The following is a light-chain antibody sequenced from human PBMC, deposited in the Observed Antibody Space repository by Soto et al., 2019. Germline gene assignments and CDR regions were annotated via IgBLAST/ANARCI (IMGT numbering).Light chain of an antibody. J-gene: IGLJ1*01. CDR1: SSNIGNNF. CDR3: GTWDSSLGAYV. CDR2: ENN. V-gene: IGLV1-51*02. Sequence: VLTQPPSVSASPGQKVTISCSGGSSNIGNNFVSWYQQLPGTAPKLLIYENNKRPSGIPDRFSGSKSGTSATLGITGLQTGDEADYYCGTWDSSLGAYVFGTGTKVTVL.